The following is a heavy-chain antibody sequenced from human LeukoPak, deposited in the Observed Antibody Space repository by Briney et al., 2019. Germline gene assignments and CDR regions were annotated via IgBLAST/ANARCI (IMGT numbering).Heavy chain of an antibody. CDR1: GFTFSAYA. Sequence: PGGSLRLSCEASGFTFSAYAMTWVRQAPGKGLEWVSSIGSDNKPHYSESVKGRFAISRDNPKSMLFLQLNSLRAEDTALYYCARDLHYHVAMDVWGQGTTVTVSS. J-gene: IGHJ6*02. CDR2: IGSDNKP. CDR3: ARDLHYHVAMDV. V-gene: IGHV3-23*01. D-gene: IGHD1-26*01.